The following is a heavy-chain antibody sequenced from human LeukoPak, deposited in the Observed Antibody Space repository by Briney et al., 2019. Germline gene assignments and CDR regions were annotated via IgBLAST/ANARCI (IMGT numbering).Heavy chain of an antibody. CDR1: GYSISSGYF. J-gene: IGHJ5*02. CDR3: ARHFIRGRRGYSYGYDH. D-gene: IGHD5-18*01. V-gene: IGHV4-38-2*02. Sequence: SETLSLTCTVSGYSISSGYFWGWIRPPPGKGLEWIGEINHSGSTNYNPSLKSRVTISVDTSKNQFSLKLSSVTAADTAVYYCARHFIRGRRGYSYGYDHWGQGTLVTVSS. CDR2: INHSGST.